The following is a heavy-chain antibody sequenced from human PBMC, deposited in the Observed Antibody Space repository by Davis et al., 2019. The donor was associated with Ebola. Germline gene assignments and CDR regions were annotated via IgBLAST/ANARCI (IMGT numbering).Heavy chain of an antibody. CDR2: IKQDGSEK. V-gene: IGHV3-7*01. CDR3: ARDSYYYDMDV. J-gene: IGHJ6*02. CDR1: GFTFSSYW. Sequence: GESLKISCAASGFTFSSYWMSWVRQAPGKGLEWVANIKQDGSEKYYADSVKGRFTISRDNSKNTLYLQMNSLRAEDTAVYYCARDSYYYDMDVWGQGTTVTVSS.